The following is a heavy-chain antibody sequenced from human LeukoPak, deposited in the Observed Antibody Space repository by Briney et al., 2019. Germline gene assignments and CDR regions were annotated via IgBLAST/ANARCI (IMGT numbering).Heavy chain of an antibody. V-gene: IGHV4-34*01. CDR1: GGSFSGYY. CDR3: ARSTVNRLFNWFDP. Sequence: KPSETLSLTCAVYGGSFSGYYWSWIRQPPGKGLEWIGEINHSGSTNYNPSLKSRVTISVDTSKNQFSLKLSSVTAADTAVYYCARSTVNRLFNWFDPWGQGTLVTVSS. CDR2: INHSGST. J-gene: IGHJ5*02. D-gene: IGHD4-11*01.